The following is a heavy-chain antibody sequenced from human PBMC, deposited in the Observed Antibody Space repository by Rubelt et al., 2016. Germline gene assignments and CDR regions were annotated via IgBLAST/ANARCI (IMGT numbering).Heavy chain of an antibody. D-gene: IGHD3-9*01. CDR1: GGSFSGYY. Sequence: QVQLQQRGAGLLKPSETLSLTCAVYGGSFSGYYWSWIRQPPGKGLEWIGEIDHSGSTNYNPSLKSPVTISVDTSKNQFALKLSAVTAADTAVDYCARGYPLRYFDWLSKPFDYWGQGTLVTVSS. CDR3: ARGYPLRYFDWLSKPFDY. CDR2: IDHSGST. J-gene: IGHJ4*02. V-gene: IGHV4-34*01.